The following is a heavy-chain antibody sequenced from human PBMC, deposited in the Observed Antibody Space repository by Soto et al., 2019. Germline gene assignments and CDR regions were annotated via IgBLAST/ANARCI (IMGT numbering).Heavy chain of an antibody. J-gene: IGHJ3*02. Sequence: GASVKVSCKASGGTFSSYAISWVRQAPGQGLEWMGGIIPIFGTANYAQKFQGRVTITADESTSTAYMELSSLRSEDTAVYYCARPALVSTWPQGSDAFDIWGQGTMVTVSS. CDR2: IIPIFGTA. D-gene: IGHD2-8*01. CDR3: ARPALVSTWPQGSDAFDI. V-gene: IGHV1-69*13. CDR1: GGTFSSYA.